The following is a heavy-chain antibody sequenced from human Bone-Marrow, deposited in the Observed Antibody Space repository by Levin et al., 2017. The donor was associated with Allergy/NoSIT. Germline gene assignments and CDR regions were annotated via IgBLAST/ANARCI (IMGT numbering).Heavy chain of an antibody. J-gene: IGHJ4*02. V-gene: IGHV3-30*03. CDR3: ATGSFDN. CDR2: TSYVGSDE. Sequence: PGGSLRLSCAASGFTFSRYGMHWVPQAPGKGLEWVAVTSYVGSDEYYADSVKGRFTISRDNSKNTLYLQMNSLRPEDTALYYCATGSFDNWGQGTLVTVSS. CDR1: GFTFSRYG.